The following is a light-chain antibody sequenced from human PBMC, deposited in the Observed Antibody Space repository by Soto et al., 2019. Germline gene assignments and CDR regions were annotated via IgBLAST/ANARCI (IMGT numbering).Light chain of an antibody. J-gene: IGLJ1*01. CDR1: SNDGGSDKF. CDR3: CSYVNGGTYV. CDR2: EGS. Sequence: QSVLTQPASVSGSPGQSITISCTGASNDGGSDKFVSWYQQHPGKAPKLMIYEGSKRPLAVSNRFSASKSGNTASLTISGLQAEDEADYYCCSYVNGGTYVFGAGTKLTVL. V-gene: IGLV2-23*01.